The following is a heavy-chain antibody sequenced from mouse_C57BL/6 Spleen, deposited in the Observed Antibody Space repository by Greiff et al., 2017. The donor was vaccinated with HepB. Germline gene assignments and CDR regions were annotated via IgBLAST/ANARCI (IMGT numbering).Heavy chain of an antibody. D-gene: IGHD1-1*01. CDR3: TRDYYGSSDGAMDY. J-gene: IGHJ4*01. CDR1: GFTFSSYA. CDR2: ISSGGDYI. V-gene: IGHV5-9-1*02. Sequence: DVQLVESGEGLVKPGGSLKLSCAASGFTFSSYAMSWVRQTPEKRLEWVAYISSGGDYIYYADTVKGRFTISRDNARNTLYLQMSSLKSEDTAMYYCTRDYYGSSDGAMDYWGQGTSVTVSS.